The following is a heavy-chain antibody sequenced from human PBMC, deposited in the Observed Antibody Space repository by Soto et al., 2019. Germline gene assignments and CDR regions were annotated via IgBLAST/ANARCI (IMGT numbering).Heavy chain of an antibody. CDR3: ARVAVTTIDY. Sequence: ASVKVSCKASGYTFTSCVMHWVRQAPGQRLEWMGWINAGNGNTKYSQKFQDRVTITRDTSASTACMELSSLRSEDTAVYYCARVAVTTIDYWGQGTLVTVSS. D-gene: IGHD4-17*01. CDR1: GYTFTSCV. J-gene: IGHJ4*02. CDR2: INAGNGNT. V-gene: IGHV1-3*01.